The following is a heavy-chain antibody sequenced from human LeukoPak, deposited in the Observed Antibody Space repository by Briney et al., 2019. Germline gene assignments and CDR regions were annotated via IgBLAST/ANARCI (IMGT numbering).Heavy chain of an antibody. CDR3: ARDDLYYGSGSYYKMGFDY. J-gene: IGHJ4*02. CDR1: GFTVSSNY. V-gene: IGHV3-30-3*01. Sequence: QPGGSLRLSCAASGFTVSSNYMSWVRQAPGKGLEWVAVISYDGSNKYYADSVKGRFTISRDNSKNTLYLQMNSLRAEDTAVYYCARDDLYYGSGSYYKMGFDYWGQGTLVTVSS. CDR2: ISYDGSNK. D-gene: IGHD3-10*01.